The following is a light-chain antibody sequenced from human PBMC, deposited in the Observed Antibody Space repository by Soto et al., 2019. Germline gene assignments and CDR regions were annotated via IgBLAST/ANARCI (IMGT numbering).Light chain of an antibody. J-gene: IGKJ1*01. Sequence: DIQMTHSPATLSPSLWDRVTITFRSSQGIINYFFWYQQKPAKVPTLLIYAASTLQSGVPPRFSGSGSGTVFTLTISSLQHEDVATYYCRKYNSGPWTFGQGTKVDIK. V-gene: IGKV1-27*01. CDR3: RKYNSGPWT. CDR2: AAS. CDR1: QGIINY.